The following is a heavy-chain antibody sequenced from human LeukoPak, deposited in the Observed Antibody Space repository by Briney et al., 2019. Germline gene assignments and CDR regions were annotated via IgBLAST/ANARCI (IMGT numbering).Heavy chain of an antibody. D-gene: IGHD2-2*01. CDR1: GGSISSYY. CDR3: ERDLPYCSSTSCYAHGMDV. V-gene: IGHV4-59*01. J-gene: IGHJ6*02. CDR2: IYYSGST. Sequence: SETLSPTCTVSGGSISSYYWSWIRQPPGKGLEWIGYIYYSGSTNYNPSLKSRVTISVDTSKNQFSLKLSSVTAADTAVYYCERDLPYCSSTSCYAHGMDVWGQGTTVTVSS.